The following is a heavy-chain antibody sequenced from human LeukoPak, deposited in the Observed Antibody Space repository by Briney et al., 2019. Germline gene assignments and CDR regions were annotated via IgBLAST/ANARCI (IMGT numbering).Heavy chain of an antibody. V-gene: IGHV3-30*02. Sequence: GGSLRLSRAASGFTISSYGMHWVRQAPGKGLEWVAFIRYDGSYKNYADSVKGRFTISRDISKSTLYLQMNSLRAADTAVYYCAKDGGVRGPDYYYYMDVWGKGTTVTISS. J-gene: IGHJ6*03. CDR2: IRYDGSYK. D-gene: IGHD3-10*01. CDR1: GFTISSYG. CDR3: AKDGGVRGPDYYYYMDV.